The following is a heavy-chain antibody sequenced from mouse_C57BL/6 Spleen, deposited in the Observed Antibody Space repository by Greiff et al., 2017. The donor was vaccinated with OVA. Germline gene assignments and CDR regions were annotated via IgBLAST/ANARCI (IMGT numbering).Heavy chain of an antibody. CDR1: GISITTGNYR. J-gene: IGHJ2*01. CDR2: IYYSGTI. D-gene: IGHD2-1*01. V-gene: IGHV3-5*01. Sequence: DVKLQESGPGLVKPSQTVFLTCTVTGISITTGNYRWSWIRQFPGNKLEWIGYIYYSGTITYNPSLTSRTTITRDTPKNQFFLEMNSLTAEDTATYYCARERAYGNYFDYWGQGTTLTVSS. CDR3: ARERAYGNYFDY.